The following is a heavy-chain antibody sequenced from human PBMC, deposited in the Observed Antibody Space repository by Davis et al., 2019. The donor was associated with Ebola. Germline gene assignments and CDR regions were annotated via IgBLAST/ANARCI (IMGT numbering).Heavy chain of an antibody. CDR3: ARARAYGSNRYYYYGMDV. V-gene: IGHV3-30*04. CDR2: ISYDGSNK. D-gene: IGHD4-23*01. J-gene: IGHJ6*04. Sequence: GESLKISCAASGFTFSSYAMHWVRQAPGKGLEWVAVISYDGSNKYYADSVKGRFTISRDNSKNTLYLQMNSLRAEDTAVYYCARARAYGSNRYYYYGMDVWGKGTTVTVSS. CDR1: GFTFSSYA.